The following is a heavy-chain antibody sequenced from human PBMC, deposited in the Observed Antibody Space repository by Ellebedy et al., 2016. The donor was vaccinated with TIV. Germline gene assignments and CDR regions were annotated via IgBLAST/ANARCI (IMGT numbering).Heavy chain of an antibody. CDR1: GYTLTELS. CDR3: ACLGYTYYYYGMDV. CDR2: FDPEDGET. J-gene: IGHJ6*02. D-gene: IGHD5-24*01. V-gene: IGHV1-24*01. Sequence: AASVKVSCKVSGYTLTELSMHWVRQAPGKGLEWMGGFDPEDGETIYAQKFQGRVTMTEDTSIDTAYMELSSLRSEDTAVYYCACLGYTYYYYGMDVWGQGTTVTVSS.